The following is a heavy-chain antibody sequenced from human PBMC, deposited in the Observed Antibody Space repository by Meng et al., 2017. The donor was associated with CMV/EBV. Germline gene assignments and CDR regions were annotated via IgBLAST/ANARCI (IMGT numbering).Heavy chain of an antibody. Sequence: GESLKISCAASGFTFSSYWMSWVRQAPGKGLEWVAFIRYDGTNKYYTDSVKGRFTISRDNSKNTLYLQMNSLRAEDTAVYYCAKDFMEGEMATISGDYWGQGTLVTVSS. CDR1: GFTFSSYW. CDR2: IRYDGTNK. CDR3: AKDFMEGEMATISGDY. J-gene: IGHJ4*02. V-gene: IGHV3-30*02. D-gene: IGHD5-24*01.